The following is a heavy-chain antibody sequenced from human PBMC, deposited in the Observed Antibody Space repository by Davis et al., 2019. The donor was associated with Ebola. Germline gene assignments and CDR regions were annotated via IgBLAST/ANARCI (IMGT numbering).Heavy chain of an antibody. J-gene: IGHJ4*02. CDR1: GYSFTSFW. Sequence: GESLKISCKASGYSFTSFWIGWVRQPPGQGLEWMGAILPGDSDTRYSPSFQGQVTISADKSITTAYLHWNSLKASDTAMYYCARGLQLKDYWGQGTLVTVSS. V-gene: IGHV5-51*01. D-gene: IGHD6-6*01. CDR2: ILPGDSDT. CDR3: ARGLQLKDY.